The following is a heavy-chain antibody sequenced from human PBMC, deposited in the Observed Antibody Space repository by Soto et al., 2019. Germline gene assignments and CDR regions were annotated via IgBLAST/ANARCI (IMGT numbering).Heavy chain of an antibody. CDR1: GFTFSSYA. CDR2: ISYDGSNK. CDR3: ARSRGYSHGYNYFDY. D-gene: IGHD5-18*01. Sequence: GGSLRLSCAASGFTFSSYAMSWVRQAPGKGLEWVAVISYDGSNKYYADSVKGRFTISRDNSKNTLYLQMNSLRAEDTAVYYCARSRGYSHGYNYFDYWGQGTLVTVSS. V-gene: IGHV3-30-3*01. J-gene: IGHJ4*02.